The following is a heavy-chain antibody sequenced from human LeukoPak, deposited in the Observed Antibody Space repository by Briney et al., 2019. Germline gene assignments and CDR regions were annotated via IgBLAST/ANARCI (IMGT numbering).Heavy chain of an antibody. CDR3: ARGRSGYLYYYYYMDV. J-gene: IGHJ6*03. V-gene: IGHV1-69*05. CDR1: GGTFSGYA. D-gene: IGHD3-3*01. CDR2: IIPIFGTA. Sequence: SVKVSCKASGGTFSGYAISWVRQAPGQGLGWMGGIIPIFGTANYAQKFQGRVTITTDESTSTAYMELSSLRSEDTAVYYCARGRSGYLYYYYYMDVWGKGTTVTVSS.